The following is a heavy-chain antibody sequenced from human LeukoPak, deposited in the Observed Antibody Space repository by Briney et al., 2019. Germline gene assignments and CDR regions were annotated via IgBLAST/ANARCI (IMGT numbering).Heavy chain of an antibody. CDR3: ARDYIDPGNYTPLGY. CDR2: INPNSGDT. CDR1: GYTFTAYY. Sequence: ASVKVSCKASGYTFTAYYVHWVRQAPGQGLEWMGWINPNSGDTSSAQKFQGRVTMTRDTSISTVYMEQSRLRSDDTAVYYCARDYIDPGNYTPLGYWGQGTLVTVSS. V-gene: IGHV1-2*02. D-gene: IGHD1-7*01. J-gene: IGHJ4*02.